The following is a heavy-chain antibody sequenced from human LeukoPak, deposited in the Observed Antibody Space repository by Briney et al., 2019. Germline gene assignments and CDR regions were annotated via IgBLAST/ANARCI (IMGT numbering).Heavy chain of an antibody. V-gene: IGHV4-39*01. Sequence: SETLSLTCTVSGGSISSSSYYWGWIRQPPGKGLEWIGSIYYSGSTYYNPSLKSRVTISVDTSKNQFSLKLSSVTAADTAVYYCARLNYYGSGDNWGQGTLVTVSS. D-gene: IGHD3-10*01. CDR3: ARLNYYGSGDN. CDR2: IYYSGST. CDR1: GGSISSSSYY. J-gene: IGHJ4*02.